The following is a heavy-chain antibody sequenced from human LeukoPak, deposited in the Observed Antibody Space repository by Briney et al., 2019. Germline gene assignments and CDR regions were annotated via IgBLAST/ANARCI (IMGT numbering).Heavy chain of an antibody. CDR2: IYYSGNT. D-gene: IGHD6-19*01. J-gene: IGHJ4*02. V-gene: IGHV4-59*12. Sequence: PSQTLSLTCTVSGGSISSYYWSWIRQPPGKGLEWIGYIYYSGNTYYNPSLKSRITISLDTSKNQFSLKLSSVTAADTAVYYCARGSSGWLRFDYWGQGTLVTVSS. CDR3: ARGSSGWLRFDY. CDR1: GGSISSYY.